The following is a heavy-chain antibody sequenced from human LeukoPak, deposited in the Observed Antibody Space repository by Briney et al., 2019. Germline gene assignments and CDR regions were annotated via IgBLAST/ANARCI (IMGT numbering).Heavy chain of an antibody. CDR3: AYSSSMDY. J-gene: IGHJ4*02. CDR2: IRYDGTDK. D-gene: IGHD6-6*01. Sequence: GGSLRLSCAASGFTFSSYQMHWVRQAPGKGLEWVAFIRYDGTDKYYADSVKGRFTVSRDNSKDTLYLQMSSLRTEDTAVYYCAYSSSMDYWGQEALVTASS. V-gene: IGHV3-30*02. CDR1: GFTFSSYQ.